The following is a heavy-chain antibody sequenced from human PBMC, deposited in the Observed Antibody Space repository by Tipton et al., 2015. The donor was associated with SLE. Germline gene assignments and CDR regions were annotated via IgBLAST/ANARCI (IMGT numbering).Heavy chain of an antibody. V-gene: IGHV4-61*01. CDR2: IYYSGST. CDR3: ARGTKLGNHYYYYYMDV. Sequence: TLSLTCTVSGGSISSTNYFWTWIRQPPGKGLEWIGYIYYSGSTNYNPSLKSRVTISVDTSKNQFSLKLSSVTAADTAVYYCARGTKLGNHYYYYYMDVWGKGTTVAVSS. J-gene: IGHJ6*03. CDR1: GGSISSTNYF. D-gene: IGHD7-27*01.